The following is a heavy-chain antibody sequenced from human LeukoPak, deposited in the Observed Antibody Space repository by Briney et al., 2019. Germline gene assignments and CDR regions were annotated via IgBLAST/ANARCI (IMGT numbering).Heavy chain of an antibody. CDR3: ARFEGALSGSYSDY. CDR2: IIPIFGTA. D-gene: IGHD3-10*01. V-gene: IGHV1-69*05. CDR1: GYTFINYD. J-gene: IGHJ4*02. Sequence: GASVKVSCKASGYTFINYDINRVRQAPGQGLEWMGGIIPIFGTANYAQKFQGRVTITTDESTSTAYMELSSLRSEDTAVYYCARFEGALSGSYSDYWGQGTLVTVSS.